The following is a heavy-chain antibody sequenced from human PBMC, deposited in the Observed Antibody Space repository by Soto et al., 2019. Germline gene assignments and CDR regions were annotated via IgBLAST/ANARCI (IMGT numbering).Heavy chain of an antibody. CDR1: SYTFTSYG. D-gene: IGHD1-26*01. J-gene: IGHJ4*02. CDR3: ASTSRVGVTPPRPSYFDY. Sequence: GASVKVSCKASSYTFTSYGISWVRQAPGQGLEWMGWISAYNGNTNYAQKLQGRVTMTTDTSTSTAYMELRSLRSDDTAVYYCASTSRVGVTPPRPSYFDYWGQGPLVTGSS. V-gene: IGHV1-18*04. CDR2: ISAYNGNT.